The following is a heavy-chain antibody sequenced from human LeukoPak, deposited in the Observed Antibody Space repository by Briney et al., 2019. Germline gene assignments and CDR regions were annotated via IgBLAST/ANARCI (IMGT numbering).Heavy chain of an antibody. D-gene: IGHD3-10*01. V-gene: IGHV5-51*01. CDR1: GYSFTSYW. Sequence: GESLKISCKGSGYSFTSYWIDWVRQRPGKGLEWMGIIYPGDSDTRYSPSFQGQVTISADKSISTAYLQWSSLKAPDTAMYYCARHRDPYGSGSHWGQGTLVTVSS. CDR3: ARHRDPYGSGSH. J-gene: IGHJ4*02. CDR2: IYPGDSDT.